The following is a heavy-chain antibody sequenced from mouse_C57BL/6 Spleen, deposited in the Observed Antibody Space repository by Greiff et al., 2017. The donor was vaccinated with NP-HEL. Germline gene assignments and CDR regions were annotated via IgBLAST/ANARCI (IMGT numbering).Heavy chain of an antibody. D-gene: IGHD1-1*01. J-gene: IGHJ4*01. CDR1: GYTFTSYW. V-gene: IGHV1-5*01. Sequence: EVQLQQSGTVLARPGASVKMSCKTSGYTFTSYWMHWVKKRPGQGLEWIGAIYPGNSDTSYNQKFKGKAKLTAATSASTAYMELSSLTNEDSAVYYCTRRWDYYGSPYYAMDYWGQGTSVTVSS. CDR2: IYPGNSDT. CDR3: TRRWDYYGSPYYAMDY.